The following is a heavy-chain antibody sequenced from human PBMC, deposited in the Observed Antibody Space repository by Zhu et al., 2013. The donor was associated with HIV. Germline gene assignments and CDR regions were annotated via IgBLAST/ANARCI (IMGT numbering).Heavy chain of an antibody. CDR2: MNPNSGNT. CDR1: GYTFTSYD. V-gene: IGHV1-8*01. J-gene: IGHJ6*02. Sequence: QVQLVQSGAEVKKPGASVKVSCKASGYTFTSYDINWVRQATGQGLEWMGWMNPNSGNTGYAQKFQGRVTMTRNTSISTAYMELSSLRSEDTAVYYCARGLIVVVPAATLLYYYYYGMDVWGRRDHGHRLL. CDR3: ARGLIVVVPAATLLYYYYYGMDV. D-gene: IGHD2-2*01.